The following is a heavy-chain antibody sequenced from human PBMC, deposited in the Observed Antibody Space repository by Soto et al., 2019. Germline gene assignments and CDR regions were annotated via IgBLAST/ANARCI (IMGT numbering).Heavy chain of an antibody. CDR1: GGYISSSSYY. CDR2: IYYSGST. V-gene: IGHV4-39*01. J-gene: IGHJ6*02. CDR3: ARHSPGYYYYGMDV. Sequence: SETLSLTCTVSGGYISSSSYYWGWIRQPPGKGLEWIGSIYYSGSTYYNTSLTSRVTISVDTSKNQFSLKLSSVTAADSAVYYCARHSPGYYYYGMDVWGQGTTVTVSS.